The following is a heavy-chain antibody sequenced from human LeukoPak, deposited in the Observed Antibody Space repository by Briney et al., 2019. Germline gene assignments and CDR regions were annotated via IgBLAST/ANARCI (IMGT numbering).Heavy chain of an antibody. CDR1: GYTFTSYD. Sequence: GASVKVSCKASGYTFTSYDINWVRQATGQGLEWMGWMNPNSGNTGYAQKFQGRVTMTRNTSISTAYMELSSLRSEDTAVYYCVRRDDFWSGYVWFDPWGQGTLVTVSS. D-gene: IGHD3-3*01. CDR3: VRRDDFWSGYVWFDP. J-gene: IGHJ5*02. CDR2: MNPNSGNT. V-gene: IGHV1-8*01.